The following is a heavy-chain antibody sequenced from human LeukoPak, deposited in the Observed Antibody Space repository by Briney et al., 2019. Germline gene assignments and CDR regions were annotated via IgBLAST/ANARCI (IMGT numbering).Heavy chain of an antibody. CDR1: GSTFSDYS. CDR3: ARERVIAAAGDGFDS. V-gene: IGHV3-48*02. CDR2: ISSSSTTI. D-gene: IGHD2-21*01. Sequence: GGSLRLSCAASGSTFSDYSMNWVRQAPGKGLEWVSCISSSSTTIFYADSVKGRFTISRDNAKNSLFLQMNGLRDEDTALYYCARERVIAAAGDGFDSWGQGTLVTVSS. J-gene: IGHJ4*02.